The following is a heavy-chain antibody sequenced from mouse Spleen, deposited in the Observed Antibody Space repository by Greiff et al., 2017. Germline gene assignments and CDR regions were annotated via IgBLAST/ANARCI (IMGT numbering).Heavy chain of an antibody. Sequence: VQLQQSGAELVKPGASVKLSCKASGYTFTSYWMQWVKQRPGQGLEWIGEIDPSDSYTNYNQKFKGKATLTVDTSSSTAYMQLSSLTSEDSAVYYCARRSNYVFDYWGQGTTLTVSS. CDR1: GYTFTSYW. D-gene: IGHD2-5*01. V-gene: IGHV1-50*01. CDR3: ARRSNYVFDY. J-gene: IGHJ2*01. CDR2: IDPSDSYT.